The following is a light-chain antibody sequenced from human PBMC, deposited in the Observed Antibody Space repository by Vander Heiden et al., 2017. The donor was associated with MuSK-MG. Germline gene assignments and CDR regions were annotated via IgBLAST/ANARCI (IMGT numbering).Light chain of an antibody. CDR3: QHYNNWPGYT. V-gene: IGKV3-15*01. CDR1: QSINTN. Sequence: EVVMTQSPATLSVSPGERAIISCRASQSINTNLAWYQLKPGQAPRLLIYGSSTRATAIPARFSGSGYGTEFTLTISSRQSEDSAVYYCQHYNNWPGYTFGQGTKLEIK. J-gene: IGKJ2*01. CDR2: GSS.